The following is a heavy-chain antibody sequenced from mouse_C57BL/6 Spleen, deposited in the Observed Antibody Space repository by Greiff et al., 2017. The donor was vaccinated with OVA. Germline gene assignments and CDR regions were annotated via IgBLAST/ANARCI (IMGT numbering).Heavy chain of an antibody. CDR1: GYAFSSSW. J-gene: IGHJ2*01. V-gene: IGHV1-82*01. Sequence: LMKPGASVKISCKASGYAFSSSWMNWVKQRPGKGLEWIGRIYPGDGDTNYNGKFKGKATLTADKSSSTAYMQLSSLTSEDSAVYFCARWSSTTVVDYWGQGTTLTVSS. D-gene: IGHD1-1*01. CDR3: ARWSSTTVVDY. CDR2: IYPGDGDT.